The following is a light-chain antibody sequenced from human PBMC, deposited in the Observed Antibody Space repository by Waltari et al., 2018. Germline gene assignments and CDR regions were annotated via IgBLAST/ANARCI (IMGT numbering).Light chain of an antibody. CDR2: DVS. CDR3: ALYTSGSTHVA. J-gene: IGLJ2*01. V-gene: IGLV2-14*01. Sequence: QSALTQPASVSGSPGQSITISCTGTSSDIGAYHYVSWYQQFPGKAPKLIIYDVSKRPSGVSNRFSGSKSGDSASLTISGLQVDDEAHYHCALYTSGSTHVAFGGGTQVTVL. CDR1: SSDIGAYHY.